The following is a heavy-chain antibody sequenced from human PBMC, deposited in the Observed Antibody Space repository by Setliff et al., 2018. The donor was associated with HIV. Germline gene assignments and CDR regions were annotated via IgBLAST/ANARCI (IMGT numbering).Heavy chain of an antibody. D-gene: IGHD3-22*01. V-gene: IGHV4-34*01. Sequence: SETLSLTCAVYGGSFSGYYWSWIRQPPGKGLEWIGEINHSGSTNYNPSLKSRVTISVDTSKNQFSLKLSSVSAADTAVYYCARGGFYYYYDSSGYHNTWGQGTLVTVSS. CDR1: GGSFSGYY. J-gene: IGHJ5*02. CDR2: INHSGST. CDR3: ARGGFYYYYDSSGYHNT.